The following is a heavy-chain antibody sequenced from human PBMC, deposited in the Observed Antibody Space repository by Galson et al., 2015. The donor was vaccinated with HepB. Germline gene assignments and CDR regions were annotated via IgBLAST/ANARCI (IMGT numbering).Heavy chain of an antibody. CDR3: ARDEGEYSSSYYFDY. D-gene: IGHD6-13*01. CDR1: GFTFSSYG. CDR2: IWYDGSNK. Sequence: SLRLSCAASGFTFSSYGMHWVRQAPGKGLEWVAVIWYDGSNKYYADSVKGRFTISRDNSKNTLYLQMNSLRAEDTAVYYCARDEGEYSSSYYFDYWGQGTLVTVSS. V-gene: IGHV3-33*01. J-gene: IGHJ4*02.